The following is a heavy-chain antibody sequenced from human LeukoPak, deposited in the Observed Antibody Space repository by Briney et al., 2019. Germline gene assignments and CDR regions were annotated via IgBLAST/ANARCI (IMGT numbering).Heavy chain of an antibody. CDR1: GFTLSRYS. Sequence: GGSLRLSCAASGFTLSRYSMNWVRQAPGKGLEWVSSISTSSSYIYYADSVKGRFTISRDNAKNSLYLQMNSLRAEDTAVYYCAKGSFGHCGGDCYPPDFDYWGQGTLVTVSS. V-gene: IGHV3-21*01. CDR3: AKGSFGHCGGDCYPPDFDY. D-gene: IGHD2-21*02. J-gene: IGHJ4*02. CDR2: ISTSSSYI.